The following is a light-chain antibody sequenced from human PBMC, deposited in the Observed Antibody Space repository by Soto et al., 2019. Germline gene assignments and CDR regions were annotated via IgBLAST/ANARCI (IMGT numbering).Light chain of an antibody. CDR1: QSVDNS. CDR3: QQRSNWPPIFT. J-gene: IGKJ3*01. Sequence: EIVLTQSPATLSLSPGERATLSCRASQSVDNSLAWYQHKPGQAPRLLIYDASNRATGIPARFSGSGSGTDFTLTISSLEPEDFAVYYCQQRSNWPPIFTFGPGTEVDIK. CDR2: DAS. V-gene: IGKV3-11*01.